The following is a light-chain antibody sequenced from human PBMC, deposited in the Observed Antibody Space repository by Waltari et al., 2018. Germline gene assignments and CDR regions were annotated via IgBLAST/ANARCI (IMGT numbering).Light chain of an antibody. CDR1: LTVGHF. CDR2: DAS. V-gene: IGKV3-11*01. J-gene: IGKJ2*01. CDR3: QQYDSWPQT. Sequence: RKAILTVGHFLAWYRQKPGQAPRLLIYDASIRATCIPARVSGSGSGTDFTLTISSPEPEDFAVYFCQQYDSWPQTFGQGTKLEI.